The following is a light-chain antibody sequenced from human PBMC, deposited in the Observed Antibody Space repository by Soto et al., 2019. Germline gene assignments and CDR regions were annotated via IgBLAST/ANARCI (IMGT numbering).Light chain of an antibody. CDR1: QSISSW. V-gene: IGKV1-5*03. Sequence: DIQMTQSPSTLSASVGDRVTITCRASQSISSWLAWYQQKPGKAPKLLIYKASSLESGVPSRFSGSGSGTEFTLTISSLQPDDFATYYCQQYNSYSSYTFAQGTKLEIK. CDR2: KAS. CDR3: QQYNSYSSYT. J-gene: IGKJ2*01.